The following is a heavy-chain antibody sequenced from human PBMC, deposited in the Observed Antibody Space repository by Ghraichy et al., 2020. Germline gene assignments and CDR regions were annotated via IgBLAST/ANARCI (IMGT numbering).Heavy chain of an antibody. Sequence: LETLSLTCAVYGGSFSGYYWSWIRQPPGKGLEWIGEINHSGSTNYNPSLKSRVTISVDTSKNQFSLKLSSVTAADTAVYYCARGGPYYYGSGSYIATPPPDYWGQGTLVTVSS. D-gene: IGHD3-10*01. V-gene: IGHV4-34*01. CDR2: INHSGST. CDR3: ARGGPYYYGSGSYIATPPPDY. J-gene: IGHJ4*02. CDR1: GGSFSGYY.